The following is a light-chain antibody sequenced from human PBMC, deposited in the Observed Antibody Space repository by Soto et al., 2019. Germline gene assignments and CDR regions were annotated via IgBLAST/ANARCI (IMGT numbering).Light chain of an antibody. V-gene: IGKV1-39*01. CDR1: QSIANY. CDR2: GAS. CDR3: QQSFTTPRP. Sequence: DIQMTQSPSSLSASVGDRVTITCRASQSIANYLNWYQQRPGKAPKLLIYGASTLHSGVPSNFSGSGSGTDFTLTISGLQLEDFATYYCQQSFTTPRPFGQGTKVEIK. J-gene: IGKJ1*01.